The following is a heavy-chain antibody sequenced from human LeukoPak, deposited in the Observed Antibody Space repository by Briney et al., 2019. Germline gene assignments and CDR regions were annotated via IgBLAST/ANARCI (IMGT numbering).Heavy chain of an antibody. Sequence: PGGSLRLSCAASGFTVSSNYMSWVRQAPGKGLEWVSVIYSGGSTYYADSVKGRFTISRDNSKNTLYLQMNSLRAEDTAVYYCAKTWIAVAGNGGFYDYWGQGTLVTVSS. V-gene: IGHV3-66*01. CDR2: IYSGGST. CDR3: AKTWIAVAGNGGFYDY. J-gene: IGHJ4*02. D-gene: IGHD6-19*01. CDR1: GFTVSSNY.